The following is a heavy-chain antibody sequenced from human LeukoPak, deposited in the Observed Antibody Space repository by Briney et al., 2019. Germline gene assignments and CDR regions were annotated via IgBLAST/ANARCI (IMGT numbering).Heavy chain of an antibody. CDR3: TRFREVVPAAITGWFDP. J-gene: IGHJ5*02. D-gene: IGHD2-2*02. CDR1: GFTFGDYA. V-gene: IGHV3-49*04. CDR2: IRSKAYGGTT. Sequence: GRFLRLSCTASGFTFGDYAMSWVRQAPGKGLEWVGFIRSKAYGGTTEYAASVKGRFTISRDDSKSIAYLQMNSLKTEDTAVYYCTRFREVVPAAITGWFDPWGQGTLVTVSS.